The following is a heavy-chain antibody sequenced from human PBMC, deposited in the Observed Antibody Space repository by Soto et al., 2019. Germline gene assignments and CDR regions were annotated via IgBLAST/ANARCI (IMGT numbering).Heavy chain of an antibody. CDR1: GYTFTSYG. CDR2: ISAYNGNT. V-gene: IGHV1-18*01. D-gene: IGHD6-13*01. J-gene: IGHJ6*02. Sequence: GASVKVSCKASGYTFTSYGISWVRQAPGQGLEWMGWISAYNGNTNYAQKLQGRVTMTTDTSTSTAYMELRSLRSDDTAVYYCARDPVDSSSWFSYYYYGMDVWGQGTTVTVSS. CDR3: ARDPVDSSSWFSYYYYGMDV.